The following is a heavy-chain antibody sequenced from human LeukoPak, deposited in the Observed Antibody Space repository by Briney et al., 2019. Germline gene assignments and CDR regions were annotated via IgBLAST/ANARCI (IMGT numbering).Heavy chain of an antibody. CDR2: IIPIFGIA. Sequence: SVKVSCKASGGTFSSYAISWVRQAPGQGLEWMGRIIPIFGIANYAQKFQGRVTITADKSTSTAYMELSSLRSEDTAVYYCARELGIVGGTYYFYYWGQGTLVTVSS. CDR3: ARELGIVGGTYYFYY. V-gene: IGHV1-69*04. CDR1: GGTFSSYA. D-gene: IGHD2-15*01. J-gene: IGHJ4*02.